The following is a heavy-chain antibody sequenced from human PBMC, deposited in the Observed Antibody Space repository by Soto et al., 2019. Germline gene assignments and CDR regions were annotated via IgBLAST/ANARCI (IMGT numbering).Heavy chain of an antibody. Sequence: GASVKVSCKASGGTFSSYAISWVRQAPGQGLEWMGGIIPIFGTANYAQKFQGRVTITADESTSTAYMELSSLRSEDTAVYYCAREHVGYYDSSGYYYDPYFDYWGQGTLVTVSS. CDR3: AREHVGYYDSSGYYYDPYFDY. D-gene: IGHD3-22*01. V-gene: IGHV1-69*13. J-gene: IGHJ4*02. CDR2: IIPIFGTA. CDR1: GGTFSSYA.